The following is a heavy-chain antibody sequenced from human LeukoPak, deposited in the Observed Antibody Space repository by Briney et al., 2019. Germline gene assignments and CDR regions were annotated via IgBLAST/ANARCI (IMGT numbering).Heavy chain of an antibody. CDR3: AKDKPILSSSWYYFDY. CDR1: GFTFSSYG. J-gene: IGHJ4*02. Sequence: GGSLRLSCAASGFTFSSYGMSWVRQAPGKGLEWVSAISGSGGSTYYADSVKGRFTISRDNSKNTLYLQMNSLRAEDTAVYYCAKDKPILSSSWYYFDYWGQGTLVTVSS. CDR2: ISGSGGST. V-gene: IGHV3-23*01. D-gene: IGHD6-13*01.